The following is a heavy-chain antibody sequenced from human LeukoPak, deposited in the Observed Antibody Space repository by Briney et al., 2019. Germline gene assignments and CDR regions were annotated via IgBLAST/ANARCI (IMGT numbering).Heavy chain of an antibody. CDR2: IIPILDTA. CDR1: GDTFSSHV. J-gene: IGHJ3*02. D-gene: IGHD1-26*01. CDR3: ARGLSAELTRAFDI. V-gene: IGHV1-69*13. Sequence: SVKVSCKASGDTFSSHVIIWVRQAPGQGLECMGEIIPILDTANYAQKFQGRVTITADESTSTVYMELSSLRSEDTAVYYCARGLSAELTRAFDIWGQGTMVTVSS.